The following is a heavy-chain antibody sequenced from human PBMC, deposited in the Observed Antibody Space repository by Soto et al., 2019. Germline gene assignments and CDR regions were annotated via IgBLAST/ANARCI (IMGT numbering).Heavy chain of an antibody. CDR3: ARALKARPGYFDY. D-gene: IGHD3-10*01. J-gene: IGHJ4*02. Sequence: TSETLSLTCTVSGGSISSGGYYWSWIRQHPGKGLEWIGYIYYGGSAYYNPSLKSRVTISVDTSKNQFSLKLGSVTAADTAVYYCARALKARPGYFDYWGQGTLVTVSS. CDR1: GGSISSGGYY. V-gene: IGHV4-31*03. CDR2: IYYGGSA.